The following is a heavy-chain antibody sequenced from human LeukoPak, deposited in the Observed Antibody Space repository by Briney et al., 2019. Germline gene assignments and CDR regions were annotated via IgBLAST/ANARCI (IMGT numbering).Heavy chain of an antibody. CDR2: IKSKTDSGTT. Sequence: PGGSLRLSCAASGFTFSNAWMSWVRQAPGKGLEWVGRIKSKTDSGTTDYAAPVKGRFTISRDDSKNTLYLQMNSLKTEDTAVYYCTTFLTYHFGSGSRNFDYWGQGTLVTVSS. CDR1: GFTFSNAW. V-gene: IGHV3-15*01. CDR3: TTFLTYHFGSGSRNFDY. D-gene: IGHD3-10*01. J-gene: IGHJ4*02.